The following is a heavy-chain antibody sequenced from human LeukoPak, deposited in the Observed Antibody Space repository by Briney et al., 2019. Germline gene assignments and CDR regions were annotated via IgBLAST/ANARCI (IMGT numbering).Heavy chain of an antibody. V-gene: IGHV3-74*01. D-gene: IGHD1-26*01. CDR2: INSDGSST. J-gene: IGHJ4*02. Sequence: GGSLRLSCAASGFTFSSYWMHWVRQAPGKGLVWVSRINSDGSSTSYADSVKGRFTISRDSAKNTLYLQMNSLRAEDTAVYYCARDCGYYGGFDYWGQGTLVTVSS. CDR1: GFTFSSYW. CDR3: ARDCGYYGGFDY.